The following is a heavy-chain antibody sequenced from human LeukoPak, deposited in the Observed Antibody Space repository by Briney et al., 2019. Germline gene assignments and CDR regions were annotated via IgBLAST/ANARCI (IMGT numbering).Heavy chain of an antibody. Sequence: SETLSLTCTVSGGSISSYYWSWLRQPPGKGLEWIGYMSNSGSTNYNPSLKSRVTVSVDTSKNQSSLKLSSVTAADTAVYYCARSITGTRSKFDYWGQGTLVTVSS. D-gene: IGHD1/OR15-1a*01. CDR2: MSNSGST. CDR3: ARSITGTRSKFDY. J-gene: IGHJ4*02. V-gene: IGHV4-4*08. CDR1: GGSISSYY.